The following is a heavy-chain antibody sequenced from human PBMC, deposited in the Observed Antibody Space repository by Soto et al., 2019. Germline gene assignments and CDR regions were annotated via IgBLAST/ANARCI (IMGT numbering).Heavy chain of an antibody. CDR2: IYHGGST. J-gene: IGHJ5*02. D-gene: IGHD3-22*01. CDR3: ARVGPWVPYYYDSSPYTFENWFDP. CDR1: GYSISSGYY. Sequence: SETLSLTCAVSGYSISSGYYWGWLRQPPGKGRECIGSIYHGGSTYSNPSLNSRVTLSIDMTNNHVSLILNSVTAADTAVYYCARVGPWVPYYYDSSPYTFENWFDPWGQGTLVTVSS. V-gene: IGHV4-38-2*01.